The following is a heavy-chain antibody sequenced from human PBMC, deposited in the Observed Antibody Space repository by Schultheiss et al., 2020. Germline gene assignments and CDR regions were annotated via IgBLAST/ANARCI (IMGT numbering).Heavy chain of an antibody. J-gene: IGHJ4*02. CDR2: IYYSGST. D-gene: IGHD5-24*01. CDR1: GGSFSGYY. V-gene: IGHV4-59*08. Sequence: SETLSLTCAVYGGSFSGYYWSWIRQPPGKGLEWIGYIYYSGSTNYNPSLKSRVTISVDTSKNQFSLKLSSVTAADTAVYYCAISPRSVDGYNFVSWGQGTLVTVSS. CDR3: AISPRSVDGYNFVS.